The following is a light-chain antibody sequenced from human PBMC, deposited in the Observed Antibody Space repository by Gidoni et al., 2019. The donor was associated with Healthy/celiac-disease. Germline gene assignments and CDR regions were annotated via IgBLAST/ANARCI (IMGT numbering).Light chain of an antibody. J-gene: IGKJ5*01. CDR3: QQYGSF. CDR1: QSASSSY. V-gene: IGKV3-20*01. CDR2: GAS. Sequence: ETVLTQSPGTLSLSPGERATLYCRASQSASSSYLAWYQQKPGQAPRLLIYGASSRATGIPDRFSGSGSGTDFTLTISRLEPEDFAAYYCQQYGSFFGQGTRLEIK.